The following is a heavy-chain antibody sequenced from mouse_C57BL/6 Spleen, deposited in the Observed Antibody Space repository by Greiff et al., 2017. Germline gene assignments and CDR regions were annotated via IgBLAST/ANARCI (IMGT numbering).Heavy chain of an antibody. CDR1: GYTFTSYW. Sequence: QVQLQQPGAELVKPGASVKLSCKASGYTFTSYWMHWVMQRPGRGLEWIGRIDPNSGGTKYNEKFKSKATLTIDKPSRTSYMQLSILTSEDSAVYYCASEEYDYKSNPWYFDVWGTGTTLTVSS. CDR2: IDPNSGGT. V-gene: IGHV1-72*01. CDR3: ASEEYDYKSNPWYFDV. D-gene: IGHD2-5*01. J-gene: IGHJ1*03.